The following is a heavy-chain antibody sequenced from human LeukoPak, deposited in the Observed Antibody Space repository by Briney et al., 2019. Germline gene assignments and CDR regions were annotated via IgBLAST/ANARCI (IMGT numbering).Heavy chain of an antibody. J-gene: IGHJ4*02. CDR3: ARVMYSYGSGYYFDY. Sequence: SVTLSCTASGGTFSSNAISWVRQAPGQGLEWMGGTIPIFGTANYAKKFQGRVTITADESTSTAYMELSSLRSEATAVYYCARVMYSYGSGYYFDYWGQGTLVTVSS. V-gene: IGHV1-69*13. D-gene: IGHD5-18*01. CDR2: TIPIFGTA. CDR1: GGTFSSNA.